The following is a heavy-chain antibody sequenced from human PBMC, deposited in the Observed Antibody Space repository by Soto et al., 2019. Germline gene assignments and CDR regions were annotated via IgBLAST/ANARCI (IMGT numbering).Heavy chain of an antibody. CDR3: SRHGAAIWLCE. CDR2: IDPSDSYI. Sequence: PGESLKISCKTSGYTFSGHWISWVRQVPGRGLQWMGNIDPSDSYINYNPAFRGHVTFSVDKSSSTAYLHWSSLGPLDTAIYYCSRHGAAIWLCEWGQGTLVPVSA. CDR1: GYTFSGHW. V-gene: IGHV5-10-1*01. D-gene: IGHD6-13*01. J-gene: IGHJ4*02.